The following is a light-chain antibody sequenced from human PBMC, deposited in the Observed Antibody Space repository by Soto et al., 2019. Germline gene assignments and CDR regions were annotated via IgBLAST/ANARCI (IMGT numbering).Light chain of an antibody. J-gene: IGKJ4*01. CDR2: SAS. Sequence: DLQMTQSPSSLSASVGARVTITCRANQSIRSYLNWFQQKPRNAPKLLIYSASNLQSGVPSRFSVTGSGTDGTITIRSLLPEDGETYDGQQSYGTPLTFGGGTKVDIK. CDR3: QQSYGTPLT. CDR1: QSIRSY. V-gene: IGKV1-39*01.